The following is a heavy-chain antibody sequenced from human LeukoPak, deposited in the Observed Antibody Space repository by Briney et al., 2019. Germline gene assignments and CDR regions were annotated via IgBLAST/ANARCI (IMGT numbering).Heavy chain of an antibody. V-gene: IGHV3-23*01. J-gene: IGHJ4*02. CDR2: ISGSGSST. CDR1: GFTFSSYA. Sequence: GGSLRLSCAASGFTFSSYAMSWVRQAPGKGLEWVSAISGSGSSTYYADSVKGRFTISRDNSKNTLYLQMNSLRAEDTAVYYCAKLIFAPVEMATGYFDYWGQGTLVTVSS. D-gene: IGHD5-24*01. CDR3: AKLIFAPVEMATGYFDY.